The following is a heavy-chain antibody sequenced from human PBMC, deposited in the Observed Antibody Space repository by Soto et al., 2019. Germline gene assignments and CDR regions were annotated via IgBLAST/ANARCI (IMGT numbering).Heavy chain of an antibody. CDR3: ARWSYLDY. J-gene: IGHJ4*02. Sequence: PGGSLRLSCTASGFSFGSYALSWVRQAPGKGLEWVSTISGSDGKTFYADSVKGRFSISRDTSQSTLYLQMNSLRADDTAIYYCARWSYLDYWGQGTRVTASS. CDR1: GFSFGSYA. CDR2: ISGSDGKT. V-gene: IGHV3-23*01. D-gene: IGHD3-3*01.